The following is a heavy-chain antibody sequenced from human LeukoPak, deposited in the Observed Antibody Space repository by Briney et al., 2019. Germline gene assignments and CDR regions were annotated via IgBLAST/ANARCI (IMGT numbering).Heavy chain of an antibody. Sequence: GGSLRLSCAASGFTFSRYSMNWVRQAPGKGLEWVSSISSSSSYIYYADSVKGRFTISRDNAKNSLYLQMNSLRAEDTAVYYCAREANNYGDHSMMIWGQGTLVTVYS. D-gene: IGHD4-17*01. CDR3: AREANNYGDHSMMI. CDR1: GFTFSRYS. CDR2: ISSSSSYI. V-gene: IGHV3-21*01. J-gene: IGHJ4*02.